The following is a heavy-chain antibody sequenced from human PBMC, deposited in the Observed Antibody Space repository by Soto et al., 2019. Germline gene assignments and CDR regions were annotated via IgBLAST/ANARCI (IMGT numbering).Heavy chain of an antibody. CDR1: GFTFSDSW. Sequence: PRGSLRLSCTASGFTFSDSWMTWVRQAPGKGLEWVARIKPDESEKKYADSVKGRFSISRDNAKNSMYLQMDSLRGEDTAVYYCVRGGSNYASWGQGTLVTVSS. CDR3: VRGGSNYAS. D-gene: IGHD4-4*01. CDR2: IKPDESEK. J-gene: IGHJ5*02. V-gene: IGHV3-7*01.